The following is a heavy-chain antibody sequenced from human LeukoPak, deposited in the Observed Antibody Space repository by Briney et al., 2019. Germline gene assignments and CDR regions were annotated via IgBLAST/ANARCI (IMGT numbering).Heavy chain of an antibody. V-gene: IGHV5-51*01. J-gene: IGHJ3*02. D-gene: IGHD1-26*01. CDR2: IYPGDSDT. CDR1: GYSFINYW. CDR3: ASGGRGAGHGFDI. Sequence: GESLKISCKASGYSFINYWIGWVRQMPGKGLEWMGIIYPGDSDTRYSPSFQGQVTISADKSINTASLQWSSLKASDTAMFYCASGGRGAGHGFDIWGQGTMVTVSS.